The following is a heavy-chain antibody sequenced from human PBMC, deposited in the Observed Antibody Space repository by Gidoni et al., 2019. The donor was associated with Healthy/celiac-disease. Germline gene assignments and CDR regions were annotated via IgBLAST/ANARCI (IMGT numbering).Heavy chain of an antibody. J-gene: IGHJ3*02. Sequence: QVQLQQWGAGLLKPSETLSLTCAVYGGSFSGYYWSWIRQPPGKGLEWIGEINHSGSTNYNPSLKSRVTISVDTSKNQLSLKLSSVTAADTAVYYCARNPRGWLLSLMQRSFDIWGQGTMVTVSS. V-gene: IGHV4-34*01. D-gene: IGHD3-3*01. CDR2: INHSGST. CDR1: GGSFSGYY. CDR3: ARNPRGWLLSLMQRSFDI.